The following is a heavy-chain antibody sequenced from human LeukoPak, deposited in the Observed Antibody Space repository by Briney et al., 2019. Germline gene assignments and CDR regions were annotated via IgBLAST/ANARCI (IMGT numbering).Heavy chain of an antibody. Sequence: GGSLRLSCAASGFIFGSYDMNWVRQAPGKGLEWISYISSSGSTIYYADSVKGRFTISRDNSKNTLYLQMNSLRVEDTAVYYCAKGNIAARQDIMDVWGQGTTVTVSS. D-gene: IGHD6-6*01. CDR3: AKGNIAARQDIMDV. CDR1: GFIFGSYD. CDR2: ISSSGSTI. V-gene: IGHV3-48*03. J-gene: IGHJ6*02.